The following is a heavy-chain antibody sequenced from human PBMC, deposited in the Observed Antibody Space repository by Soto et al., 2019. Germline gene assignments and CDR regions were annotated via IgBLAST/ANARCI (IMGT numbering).Heavy chain of an antibody. CDR2: INPNSGVT. Sequence: QVQLVQSGAEVRKPGASVTVSCRSSGDSFNDYYIHWVRQAPGQGLEWMGWINPNSGVTKYAQKFQGWVSMTRDTSIRTVYMQLSRLRSDDTAVYYCARERGGATATLAYYYFYMDVWCTGTTVTVSS. V-gene: IGHV1-2*04. CDR3: ARERGGATATLAYYYFYMDV. J-gene: IGHJ6*03. CDR1: GDSFNDYY. D-gene: IGHD5-12*01.